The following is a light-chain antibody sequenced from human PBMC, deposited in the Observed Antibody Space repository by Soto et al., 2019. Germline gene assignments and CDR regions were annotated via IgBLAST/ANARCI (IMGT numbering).Light chain of an antibody. CDR1: QSVSSSY. V-gene: IGKV3-20*01. Sequence: EIVLTQSPGTLSLSPGERATLSCRASQSVSSSYLAWYQHKPGQATRILLYLASIRSTCIPAKFSGSGSGTEFTLSISRLEPEDFAVYYCQQYGRSPWTFGQGYKVEIK. CDR3: QQYGRSPWT. J-gene: IGKJ1*01. CDR2: LAS.